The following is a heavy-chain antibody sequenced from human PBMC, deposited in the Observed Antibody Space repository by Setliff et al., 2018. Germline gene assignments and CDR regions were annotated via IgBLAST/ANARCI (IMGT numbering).Heavy chain of an antibody. Sequence: ASVKVSCKASGYSFTNYYIHWVRQAPGQGLEWVGIINPSGGSTSYAQKFQGRVTMTRDTSTSTVYMELSSLRSEDTAVYYCARVTMIVLSRRAFDIWGQGTMVTVSS. CDR2: INPSGGST. CDR1: GYSFTNYY. CDR3: ARVTMIVLSRRAFDI. D-gene: IGHD3-22*01. V-gene: IGHV1-46*01. J-gene: IGHJ3*02.